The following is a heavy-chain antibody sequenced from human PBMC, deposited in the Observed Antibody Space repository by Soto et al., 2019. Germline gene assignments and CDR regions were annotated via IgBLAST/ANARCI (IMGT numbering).Heavy chain of an antibody. CDR3: ARGPYCGGDCSYNWFDP. Sequence: PSETLSLTCTVSGGSISNYYWSWIRQPPGKGLEWIGYLFYSGSTNYNPSLKSRVTISVDTSKNQFSLKLSSVTAADTAVYYCARGPYCGGDCSYNWFDPWGQGTLVTVSS. J-gene: IGHJ5*02. CDR1: GGSISNYY. V-gene: IGHV4-59*01. CDR2: LFYSGST. D-gene: IGHD2-21*02.